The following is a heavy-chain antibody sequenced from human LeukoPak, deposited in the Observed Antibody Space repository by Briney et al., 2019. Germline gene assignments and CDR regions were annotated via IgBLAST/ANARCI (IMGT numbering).Heavy chain of an antibody. CDR2: INPSGSST. V-gene: IGHV1-46*01. CDR1: GYTFTSYY. CDR3: ARSKGVAVAGKSYFDY. Sequence: ASVKVSCKASGYTFTSYYMHWVRQAPGQGLEWMGIINPSGSSTSYAQKFQGRVTMTRDMSTSTVYMELSSLRSEDTAVYYCARSKGVAVAGKSYFDYWGQGTLVTVSS. J-gene: IGHJ4*02. D-gene: IGHD6-19*01.